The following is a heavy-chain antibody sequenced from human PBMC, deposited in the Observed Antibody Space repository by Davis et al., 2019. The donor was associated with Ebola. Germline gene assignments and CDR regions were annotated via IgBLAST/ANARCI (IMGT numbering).Heavy chain of an antibody. CDR3: AGCVGATWLGWFDP. J-gene: IGHJ5*02. CDR1: GGSISSYY. CDR2: LYYSGST. D-gene: IGHD1-26*01. V-gene: IGHV4-59*01. Sequence: MPSETLSLTCPLSGGSISSYYWSCIRPPPGKGLEWIGYLYYSGSTNYNPSLKSRVTISVDTSKNQFSLKLSSVTAADTAVYYCAGCVGATWLGWFDPWGQGTLVTVSS.